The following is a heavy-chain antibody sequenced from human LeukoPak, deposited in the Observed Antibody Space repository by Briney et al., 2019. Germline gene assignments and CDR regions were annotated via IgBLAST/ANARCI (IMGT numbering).Heavy chain of an antibody. CDR3: SKVIYSDYAFDY. J-gene: IGHJ4*02. CDR1: GFTFSSYA. Sequence: GGSLRLSCAASGFTFSSYAMIWVRQAPGKGLEWVSAISGSGGSTYYADSVKGRFTISRDNSKNTLYLQMNSLRAEDTAVYYCSKVIYSDYAFDYWGQGTLVTVSS. V-gene: IGHV3-23*01. CDR2: ISGSGGST. D-gene: IGHD4-11*01.